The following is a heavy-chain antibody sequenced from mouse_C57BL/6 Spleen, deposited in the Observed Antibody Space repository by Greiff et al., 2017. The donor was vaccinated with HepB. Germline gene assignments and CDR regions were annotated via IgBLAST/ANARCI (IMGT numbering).Heavy chain of an antibody. D-gene: IGHD2-4*01. Sequence: VQLKESGPGMVKPSQSLSLTCTVTGYSITSGYDWHWIRHFPGNKLEWMGYISYSGSTNYNPSLKSRISITHDTSKNHFLLKLNSVTTEDTATYYCARGDYDYDEGAMDYWGQGTSVTVSS. CDR1: GYSITSGYD. CDR3: ARGDYDYDEGAMDY. CDR2: ISYSGST. J-gene: IGHJ4*01. V-gene: IGHV3-1*01.